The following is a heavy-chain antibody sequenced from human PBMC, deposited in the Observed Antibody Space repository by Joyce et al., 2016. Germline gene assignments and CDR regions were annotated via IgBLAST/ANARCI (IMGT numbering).Heavy chain of an antibody. CDR2: ISDIGGST. Sequence: APGKGLEWVSSISDIGGSTYYADSVRDRFTISRDKSKNTLFLQMTSRTAEDTAVYYCAKDRPYSTYYYFYYMDVWGKGTTVTVSS. D-gene: IGHD4-11*01. CDR3: AKDRPYSTYYYFYYMDV. V-gene: IGHV3-23*01. J-gene: IGHJ6*03.